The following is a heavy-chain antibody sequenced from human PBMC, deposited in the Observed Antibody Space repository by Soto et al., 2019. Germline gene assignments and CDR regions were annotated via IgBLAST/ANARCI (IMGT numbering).Heavy chain of an antibody. CDR2: MSHSGGT. V-gene: IGHV4-34*01. CDR1: GGFVTSGSYY. Sequence: QVQLQQWGAGLLKPSETLSLTCAVYGGFVTSGSYYWGWIRQPPGKGLEWIGEMSHSGGTHFNPSFKRRVTISVDTSKNQFTLKMSSVTASDTALYYCARVERGTATTVVDAFDIWGPGTMVTVSS. J-gene: IGHJ3*02. D-gene: IGHD1-1*01. CDR3: ARVERGTATTVVDAFDI.